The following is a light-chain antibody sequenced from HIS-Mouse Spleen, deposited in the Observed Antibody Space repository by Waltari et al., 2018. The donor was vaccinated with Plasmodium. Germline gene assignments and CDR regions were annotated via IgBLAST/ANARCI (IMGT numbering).Light chain of an antibody. J-gene: IGLJ3*02. CDR1: RSDVGRYNL. CDR3: CSYAGSSTNWV. Sequence: QSALTQPASVSGSPGQSITIPCTGTRSDVGRYNLSSWYQQHPGKAPKLMIYEGSKRPSGVSNRFSVYKSGNTASLTISGLQAEDEADYYCCSYAGSSTNWVFGGGTKLTVL. V-gene: IGLV2-23*01. CDR2: EGS.